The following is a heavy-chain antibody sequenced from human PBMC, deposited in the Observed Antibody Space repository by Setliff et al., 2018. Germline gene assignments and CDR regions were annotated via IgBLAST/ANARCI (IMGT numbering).Heavy chain of an antibody. Sequence: PSETLSLTCAVSGASFSDYYWTWIRQSPGKGLEWIGEINHSGSTNYNPSLKSRVTISLDTSKNHFSLRLSSVTAADTAVYYCLRIRLVPHGHSWGQGTLVTVSS. D-gene: IGHD2-15*01. J-gene: IGHJ4*02. CDR3: LRIRLVPHGHS. CDR2: INHSGST. CDR1: GASFSDYY. V-gene: IGHV4-34*01.